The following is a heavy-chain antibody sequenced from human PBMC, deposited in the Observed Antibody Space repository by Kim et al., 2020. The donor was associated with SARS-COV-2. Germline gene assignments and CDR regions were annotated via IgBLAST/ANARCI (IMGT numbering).Heavy chain of an antibody. CDR1: GFTFGDYA. CDR3: AKDSGTYYDFWSGYYQGYGMDV. CDR2: ISWNSGSI. J-gene: IGHJ6*02. V-gene: IGHV3-9*01. Sequence: GGSLRLSCAASGFTFGDYAMHWVRQAPGKGLEWVSGISWNSGSIGYADSVKGRFTISRDNAKNSLYLQMNSLRAEDTALYYCAKDSGTYYDFWSGYYQGYGMDVWGQGTTVTVSS. D-gene: IGHD3-3*01.